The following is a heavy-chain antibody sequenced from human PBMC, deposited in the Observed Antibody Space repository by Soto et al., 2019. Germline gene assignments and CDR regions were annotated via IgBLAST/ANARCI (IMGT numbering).Heavy chain of an antibody. CDR3: ARARIVVVPAAIRNWFDP. Sequence: SETLSLTCAVYGGSFSGYYWSWIRQPPGKGLEWIGEINHSGSTNHNPSLKSRVTISVDTSKNQFSLKLSSVTAADTAVYYCARARIVVVPAAIRNWFDPWGQGTLVTVSS. D-gene: IGHD2-2*01. V-gene: IGHV4-34*01. CDR2: INHSGST. CDR1: GGSFSGYY. J-gene: IGHJ5*02.